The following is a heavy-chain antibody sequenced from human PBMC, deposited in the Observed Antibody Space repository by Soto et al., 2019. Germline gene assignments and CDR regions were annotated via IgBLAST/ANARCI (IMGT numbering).Heavy chain of an antibody. CDR1: GYNFPNNW. CDR2: IYPGDSDT. J-gene: IGHJ4*02. V-gene: IGHV5-51*01. D-gene: IGHD6-19*01. CDR3: ARCLSSGWFHFDY. Sequence: PGESLKISCKVSGYNFPNNWIGWVRQTPGKGLEWMGIIYPGDSDTRYSLSFQGHVTISVDKSLSTVYLQWSSLKASDTAMYFCARCLSSGWFHFDYWGQGTQVTVSS.